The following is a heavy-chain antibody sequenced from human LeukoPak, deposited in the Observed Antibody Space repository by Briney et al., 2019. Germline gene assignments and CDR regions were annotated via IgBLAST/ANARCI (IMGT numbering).Heavy chain of an antibody. J-gene: IGHJ1*01. Sequence: GGSLRLSCAASGFTFSNYYMTWIRQAPGKGLQWISFISDSGNTIYYADSVEGRFTISRDNAKNSPYLQMHSLRAEDTAMYYCARSTLPGRSGRTEFFQHWGQGTLVTVSS. CDR3: ARSTLPGRSGRTEFFQH. CDR1: GFTFSNYY. V-gene: IGHV3-11*01. CDR2: ISDSGNTI. D-gene: IGHD6-19*01.